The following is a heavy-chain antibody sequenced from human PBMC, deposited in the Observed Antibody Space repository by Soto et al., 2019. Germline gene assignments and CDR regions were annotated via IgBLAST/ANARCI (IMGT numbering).Heavy chain of an antibody. CDR2: IWYDGSNK. CDR3: ASDRFLTIFGVVIMPYGMDV. V-gene: IGHV3-33*01. Sequence: GSLRLSCAASGFTFSSYGMHWVRQAPGKGLEWVAVIWYDGSNKYYADSVKGRFTISTNNSKNTLYLQMNSLRAEDTAVDYCASDRFLTIFGVVIMPYGMDVWGQGTTVTVSS. CDR1: GFTFSSYG. J-gene: IGHJ6*02. D-gene: IGHD3-3*01.